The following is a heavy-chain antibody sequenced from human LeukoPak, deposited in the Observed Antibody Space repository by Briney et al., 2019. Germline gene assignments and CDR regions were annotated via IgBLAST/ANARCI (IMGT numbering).Heavy chain of an antibody. J-gene: IGHJ3*02. D-gene: IGHD3-22*01. CDR1: GGSINSYY. Sequence: SENLSLTCTVSGGSINSYYWSWMRQPAGKGLEGVGYIYYSGSTNYNPSLKSRVTIAVDTSKNQFSLKLSSVTAADTAVYYCARGTYYYDSSVYYFPFDIWGQGTMVTVSS. V-gene: IGHV4-59*01. CDR3: ARGTYYYDSSVYYFPFDI. CDR2: IYYSGST.